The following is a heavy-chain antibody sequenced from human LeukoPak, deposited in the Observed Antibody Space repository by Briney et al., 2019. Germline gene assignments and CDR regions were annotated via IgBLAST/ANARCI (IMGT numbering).Heavy chain of an antibody. J-gene: IGHJ6*02. D-gene: IGHD1-26*01. CDR1: GFTFSGYY. CDR3: ARGGAQGMDV. V-gene: IGHV3-11*01. Sequence: GGSLRLSCAASGFTFSGYYMTWIRQAPGKGLEWVSYISGDANTIHYAAAVKDRFTISRDNAKNSLYLQMNSLRAEDTALYYCARGGAQGMDVWGQGTTVTVS. CDR2: ISGDANTI.